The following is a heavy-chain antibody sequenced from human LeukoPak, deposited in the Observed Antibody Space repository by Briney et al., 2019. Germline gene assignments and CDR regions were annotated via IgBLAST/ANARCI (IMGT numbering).Heavy chain of an antibody. CDR1: GFTFSDYY. CDR3: ARERNDSGAYFYLNWFDP. CDR2: ISSSGGST. V-gene: IGHV3-11*01. Sequence: PGGSLRLSCAASGFTFSDYYMSWIRQAPGKGLEWISYISSSGGSTSYADSVKGRFTISRDNAKNSLYLQMNSLRAEDTAVYYCARERNDSGAYFYLNWFDPWCQGTLVTVSS. J-gene: IGHJ5*02. D-gene: IGHD3-22*01.